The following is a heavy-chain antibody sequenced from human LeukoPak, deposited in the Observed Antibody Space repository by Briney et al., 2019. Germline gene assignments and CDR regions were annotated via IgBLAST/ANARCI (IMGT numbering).Heavy chain of an antibody. J-gene: IGHJ4*02. Sequence: GASVKVSCKASVYTFTSYYMHWVRQAPGQGLEWMGIINPSGGSTSYAQKFQGRVTMTRDTSTSTVYMELSSLRSEDTAVYYCARGRNRYNRNFSLDYFDYWGQGTLVTVSS. CDR2: INPSGGST. V-gene: IGHV1-46*01. CDR3: ARGRNRYNRNFSLDYFDY. CDR1: VYTFTSYY. D-gene: IGHD1-14*01.